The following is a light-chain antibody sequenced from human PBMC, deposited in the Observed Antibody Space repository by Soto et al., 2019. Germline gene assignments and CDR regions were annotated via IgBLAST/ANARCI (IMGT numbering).Light chain of an antibody. Sequence: DIQVTQSPSSLSASVGERVTFTCRASQDISTYLNWYQQKPGKAPSLLIYAAASLQSGVPSRFSAGGSVTDFTLTISSLQPEDFATYYCQQSYNTPYTFGQGTHLEI. CDR2: AAA. V-gene: IGKV1-39*01. CDR1: QDISTY. CDR3: QQSYNTPYT. J-gene: IGKJ2*01.